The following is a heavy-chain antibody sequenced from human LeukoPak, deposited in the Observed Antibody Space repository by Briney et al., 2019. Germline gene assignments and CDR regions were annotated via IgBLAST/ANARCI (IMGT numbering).Heavy chain of an antibody. CDR2: IYTSGST. Sequence: SETLSLTCTVSGGSISSGSYYWSWIRQPAGKGLEWIGRIYTSGSTNYNPSLKSRVTISVDTSKNQFSLKLSSVTAADTAVYYCARRGRRIAAPYYFDYWGQGTLVTVSS. V-gene: IGHV4-61*02. CDR3: ARRGRRIAAPYYFDY. D-gene: IGHD6-13*01. J-gene: IGHJ4*02. CDR1: GGSISSGSYY.